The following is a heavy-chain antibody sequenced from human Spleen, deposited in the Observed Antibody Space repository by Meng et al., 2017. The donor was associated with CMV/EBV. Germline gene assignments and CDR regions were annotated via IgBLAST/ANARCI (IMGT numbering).Heavy chain of an antibody. J-gene: IGHJ6*02. CDR2: IYYTGST. CDR1: GGSMSTYF. V-gene: IGHV4-59*01. Sequence: SETLSLTCTVSGGSMSTYFWNWIRQPPGKGLQWIGYIYYTGSTQYNPSLESRVTISVDTSKNQFSLRLSSVTAADTAVYYWARDSELLRPHYDAMDVWGQGATVTVSS. D-gene: IGHD1-26*01. CDR3: ARDSELLRPHYDAMDV.